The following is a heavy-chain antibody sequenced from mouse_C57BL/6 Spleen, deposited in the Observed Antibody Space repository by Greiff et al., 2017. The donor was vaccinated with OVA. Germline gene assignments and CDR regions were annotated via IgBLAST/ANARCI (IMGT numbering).Heavy chain of an antibody. Sequence: EVMLVESGGGLVQPGGSLSLSCAASGFTFTAYYMSWVRQPPGKALEWLGFIRNKANGYTTEYSASVKGRFTISRDNSQSILYLQMNALRAEDSATYYCARANWDYFDYWGQGTTLTVSS. CDR1: GFTFTAYY. D-gene: IGHD4-1*01. CDR2: IRNKANGYTT. CDR3: ARANWDYFDY. J-gene: IGHJ2*01. V-gene: IGHV7-3*01.